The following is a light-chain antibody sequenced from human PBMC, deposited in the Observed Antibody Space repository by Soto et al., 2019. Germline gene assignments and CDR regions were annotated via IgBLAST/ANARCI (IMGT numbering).Light chain of an antibody. J-gene: IGKJ4*01. CDR1: QSVSSY. V-gene: IGKV3-11*01. Sequence: IVLTQSPGTLSLSPGERATLSCRASQSVSSYLAWYQQKPGQAPRLLIYDASTRATGIPARFSGSGSGTDFTLTISSLEPEDFAVYYCQHRSNSFGGGTKVDI. CDR3: QHRSNS. CDR2: DAS.